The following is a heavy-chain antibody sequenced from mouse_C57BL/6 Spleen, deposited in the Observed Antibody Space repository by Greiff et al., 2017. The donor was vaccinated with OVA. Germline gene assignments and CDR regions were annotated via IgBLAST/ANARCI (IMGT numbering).Heavy chain of an antibody. CDR2: ISSGGSYT. V-gene: IGHV5-6*01. J-gene: IGHJ2*01. CDR1: GFTFSSYG. D-gene: IGHD1-1*01. CDR3: ARHNDYYGSSYDYFDY. Sequence: EVQVVESGGDLVKPGGSLKLSCAASGFTFSSYGMSWVRQTPDKRLEWVATISSGGSYTYYPDSVKGRFTISRDNAKNTLYLKMSSLKSEYTAMYYCARHNDYYGSSYDYFDYWGQGTTLTVSS.